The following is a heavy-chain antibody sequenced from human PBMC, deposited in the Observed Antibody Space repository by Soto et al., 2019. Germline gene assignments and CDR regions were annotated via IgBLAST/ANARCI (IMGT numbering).Heavy chain of an antibody. CDR1: GDSISSADYY. J-gene: IGHJ6*02. CDR2: IFSSGTT. V-gene: IGHV4-30-4*01. Sequence: QVQLQESGPGLVRPSQTLSLTCTVSGDSISSADYYWSWIRQTPGKGLEWIGHIFSSGTTYYNPSIKRRLTISVDTSKNHFSLRLTSVTAADTAVYYCARDLWVEPELYYYGMDVWGQGTTVTVSS. CDR3: ARDLWVEPELYYYGMDV. D-gene: IGHD1-1*01.